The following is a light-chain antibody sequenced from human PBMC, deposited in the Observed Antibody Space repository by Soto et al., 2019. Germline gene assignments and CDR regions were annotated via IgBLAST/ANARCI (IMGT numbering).Light chain of an antibody. CDR2: EVS. CDR3: SSYTTSNTPLYV. V-gene: IGLV2-14*01. CDR1: SSDTAGYNY. Sequence: SVLIQPASVTGSPGQPITISCTGTSSDTAGYNYVSWYQQHPGKAPKLMIYEVSNRPSGVSNRFSGSQSGNTASLAISGLQAEDEANYYCSSYTTSNTPLYVFGTGTKVTVL. J-gene: IGLJ1*01.